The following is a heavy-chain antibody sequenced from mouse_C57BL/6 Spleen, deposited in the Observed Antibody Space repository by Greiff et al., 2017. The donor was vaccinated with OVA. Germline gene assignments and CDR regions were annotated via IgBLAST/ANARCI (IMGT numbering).Heavy chain of an antibody. CDR3: ARGAANQSYYCGHWYFDV. CDR2: INPYNGGT. J-gene: IGHJ1*03. Sequence: EVQLQQPGPVLVKPGASVKMSCKASGYTFTGYCMHWVKQSHGKSLEWIGVINPYNGGTSYNQKFKGKATLTVDKSSSTAYMELNSLTSEDSAVFYCARGAANQSYYCGHWYFDVWGTGTTLTVSS. V-gene: IGHV1-19*01. CDR1: GYTFTGYC. D-gene: IGHD1-1*01.